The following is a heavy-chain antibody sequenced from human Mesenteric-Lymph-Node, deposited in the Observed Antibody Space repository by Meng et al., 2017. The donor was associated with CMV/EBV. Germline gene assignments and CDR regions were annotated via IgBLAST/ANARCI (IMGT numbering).Heavy chain of an antibody. CDR3: ARESLLSGWFDP. CDR1: GGSFSGYY. V-gene: IGHV4-34*01. CDR2: INHSGST. D-gene: IGHD2-2*01. Sequence: SETLSLTCAVYGGSFSGYYWSWIRQPPGKGLEWIGEINHSGSTNYNPSLKSRVTISVDTSKNQFSLKLSSVTAADTAVYYCARESLLSGWFDPWGQGTLVTVSS. J-gene: IGHJ5*02.